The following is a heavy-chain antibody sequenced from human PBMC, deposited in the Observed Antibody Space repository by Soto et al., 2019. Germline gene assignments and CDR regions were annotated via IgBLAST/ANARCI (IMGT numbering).Heavy chain of an antibody. J-gene: IGHJ5*02. V-gene: IGHV4-4*02. Sequence: QVQLQESGPGLVKPSGTLSLTCAVSGGSISSNNWWSWVRQAPGPGLEWIGDIFHSGSTNYNPSLKSRATISVDKSKNQFSLKLSSVTAADTAMYYCARLFCSSSSCLTPSWFDPWGQGTLVTVSS. CDR2: IFHSGST. CDR3: ARLFCSSSSCLTPSWFDP. D-gene: IGHD2-2*01. CDR1: GGSISSNNW.